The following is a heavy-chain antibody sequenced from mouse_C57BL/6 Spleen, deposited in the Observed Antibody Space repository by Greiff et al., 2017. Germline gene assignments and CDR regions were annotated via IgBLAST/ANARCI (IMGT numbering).Heavy chain of an antibody. CDR3: ARTYDYDEAWFAY. CDR2: INPSSGYT. CDR1: GYTFTSYW. V-gene: IGHV1-7*01. J-gene: IGHJ3*01. D-gene: IGHD2-4*01. Sequence: QVQLKESGAELAKPGASVKLSCKASGYTFTSYWMHWVKQRPGQGLEWIGYINPSSGYTKYNQKFKDKATLTADKSSSTAYMQLSSLTYEDSAVYYCARTYDYDEAWFAYWGQGTLVTVSA.